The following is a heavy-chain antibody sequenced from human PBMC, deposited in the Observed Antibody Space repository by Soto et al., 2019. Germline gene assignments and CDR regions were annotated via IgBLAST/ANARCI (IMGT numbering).Heavy chain of an antibody. D-gene: IGHD6-19*01. CDR1: GFTFSSYA. Sequence: GGSLRFSCAASGFTFSSYAMSWVRQAPGKGLEWVSAISGSGGSTYYADSVKGRFTISRDNSKNTLYLQMNSLRAEDTAVYYCAKVPYSSGWFDYWGQGTLVTVSS. V-gene: IGHV3-23*01. CDR2: ISGSGGST. J-gene: IGHJ4*02. CDR3: AKVPYSSGWFDY.